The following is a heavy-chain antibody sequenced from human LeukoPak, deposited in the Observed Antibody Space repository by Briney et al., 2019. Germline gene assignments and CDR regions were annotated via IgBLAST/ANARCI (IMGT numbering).Heavy chain of an antibody. CDR2: IYPGDSDT. D-gene: IGHD6-13*01. Sequence: GESLKISCKGSGYSFTSYWIGWVRQMPGKGLEWMGIIYPGDSDTRYSPSFQGQVTISADKSISTAYLQWSSLKAPDTAMYYCAGSSRVSAYYYYYGMDVWGQGTTVTVSS. CDR3: AGSSRVSAYYYYYGMDV. V-gene: IGHV5-51*01. CDR1: GYSFTSYW. J-gene: IGHJ6*02.